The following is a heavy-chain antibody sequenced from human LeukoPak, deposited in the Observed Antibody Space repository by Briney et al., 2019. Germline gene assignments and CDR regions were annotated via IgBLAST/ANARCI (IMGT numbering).Heavy chain of an antibody. CDR3: ARGGDALDY. J-gene: IGHJ4*02. D-gene: IGHD3-10*01. CDR1: GFTFGDYA. Sequence: QPGRSLRLSCTASGFTFGDYAMSWVRQAPGKGLEWVGFIRSRTHGGTTEFAAPVKDRFSISRDNSKNTLYLQMNSLRAEDTAVYYCARGGDALDYWGQGTLVTVSS. V-gene: IGHV3-49*04. CDR2: IRSRTHGGTT.